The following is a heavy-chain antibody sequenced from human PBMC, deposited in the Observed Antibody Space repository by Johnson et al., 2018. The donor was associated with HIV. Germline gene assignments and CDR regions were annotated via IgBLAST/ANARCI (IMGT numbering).Heavy chain of an antibody. CDR1: GFTFDDYA. J-gene: IGHJ3*02. D-gene: IGHD6-19*01. Sequence: LVESGGCVVQPGRSLRLSCAASGFTFDDYAMHWVRQAPGKGLEWVSGISWNSGSIGYADSVKGRFTISRDNAKNSLYLQMNSLRAEDTAVYYCARGKKQWLDEDAFDIWGQGTMVTVSS. V-gene: IGHV3-9*01. CDR3: ARGKKQWLDEDAFDI. CDR2: ISWNSGSI.